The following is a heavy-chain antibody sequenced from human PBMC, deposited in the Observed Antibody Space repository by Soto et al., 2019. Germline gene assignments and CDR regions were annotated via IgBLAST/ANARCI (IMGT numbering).Heavy chain of an antibody. Sequence: PGGSLRLSCAASGFTFSSYAMSWVRQAPGKGLEWVSTITESGGSTYYADSVKGRFTISGDNSKNTLYLQMNSLRADDTVLYYCAKLRVPEYATPLPRWGQGTLVTVSS. D-gene: IGHD2-15*01. V-gene: IGHV3-23*01. CDR3: AKLRVPEYATPLPR. CDR1: GFTFSSYA. J-gene: IGHJ4*02. CDR2: ITESGGST.